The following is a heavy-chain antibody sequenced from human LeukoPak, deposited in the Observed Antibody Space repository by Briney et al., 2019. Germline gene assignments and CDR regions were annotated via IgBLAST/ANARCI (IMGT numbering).Heavy chain of an antibody. CDR2: TSYHGSSK. V-gene: IGHV3-30*18. CDR3: AKGIRGYYGSGSYA. D-gene: IGHD3-10*01. Sequence: GSLRLSYAASGFTFSTYAIHWVRQAPGKGLEWVAVTSYHGSSKYYADSVKGRFTISRDNSKNTLYLQMNSLRAEDTTVYYCAKGIRGYYGSGSYAWGQGTLVTVSS. CDR1: GFTFSTYA. J-gene: IGHJ5*02.